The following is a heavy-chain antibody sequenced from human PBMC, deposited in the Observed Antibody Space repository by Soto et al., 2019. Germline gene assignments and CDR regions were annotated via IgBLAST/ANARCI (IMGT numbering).Heavy chain of an antibody. Sequence: EVQLLESGGGLVQPGGSLRLSCAASGFTFSSYAMSLVRQAPGKGLEWVSAISGSGGSTYYADSVKGRFTISRDNSKNSLYLQMNSLRAEDTAVYYSANGRPRGVIIFDYWGQGTLVTVSS. D-gene: IGHD3-16*02. CDR3: ANGRPRGVIIFDY. V-gene: IGHV3-23*01. CDR2: ISGSGGST. CDR1: GFTFSSYA. J-gene: IGHJ4*02.